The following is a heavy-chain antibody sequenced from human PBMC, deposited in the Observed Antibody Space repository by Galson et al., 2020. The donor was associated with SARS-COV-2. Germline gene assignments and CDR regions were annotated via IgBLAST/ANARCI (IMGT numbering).Heavy chain of an antibody. V-gene: IGHV3-23*01. CDR1: GFTFSSYA. CDR3: ARNGVGNWFDP. CDR2: ISGSGGST. D-gene: IGHD1-26*01. Sequence: GESLKISCAASGFTFSSYAMSWVRQAPGKGLEWVSAISGSGGSTYYADSVKGRFTISRDNSKNTLYLQMNSLRAEDTAVYYCARNGVGNWFDPWGQGTLVTVSS. J-gene: IGHJ5*02.